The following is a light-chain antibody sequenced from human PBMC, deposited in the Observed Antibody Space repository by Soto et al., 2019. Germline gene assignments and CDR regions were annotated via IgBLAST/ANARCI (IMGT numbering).Light chain of an antibody. CDR1: QSVSSTY. CDR2: GAS. V-gene: IGKV3-20*01. J-gene: IGKJ4*01. Sequence: EIVLTQSPGTLSLSPGERATLPCRASQSVSSTYLAWYQQKPGQAPRLLIYGASSRATGIPDRFSGSGSGTDFTLTISRLEPEDFAVYYCQHYESSPTTVGGGTNVEIK. CDR3: QHYESSPTT.